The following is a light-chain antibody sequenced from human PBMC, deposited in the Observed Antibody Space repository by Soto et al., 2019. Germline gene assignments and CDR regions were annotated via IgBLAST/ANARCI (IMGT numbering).Light chain of an antibody. J-gene: IGKJ2*01. Sequence: IHMTQSPSSLSASVGDRVTITCRASQRITTYLNWYQQKPGEAPKLLISTSGTLQRGVPSRFLGSGSGTDFTLTITGLQRADFATYFCQQTYNTPYTFGQGTKLEIK. V-gene: IGKV1-39*01. CDR1: QRITTY. CDR3: QQTYNTPYT. CDR2: TSG.